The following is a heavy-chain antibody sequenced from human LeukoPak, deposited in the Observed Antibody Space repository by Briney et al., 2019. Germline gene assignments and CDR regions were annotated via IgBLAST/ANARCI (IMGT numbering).Heavy chain of an antibody. D-gene: IGHD6-19*01. CDR1: GFTFSSYS. CDR2: ISSSSSYI. J-gene: IGHJ4*02. CDR3: ARGWVRAVAGPNDY. Sequence: PGGSLRLSCAASGFTFSSYSMNWVRQAPGKGLEWVSSISSSSSYIYYADSVKGRFTISRDNAKNSLYLQMNSLRAEDTAVYYCARGWVRAVAGPNDYWGQGTLVTVSS. V-gene: IGHV3-21*01.